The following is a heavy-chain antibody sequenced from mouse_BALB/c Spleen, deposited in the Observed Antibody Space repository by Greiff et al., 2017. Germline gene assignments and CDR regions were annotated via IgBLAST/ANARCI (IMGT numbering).Heavy chain of an antibody. Sequence: DVKLQESGGGLVQPGGSMKLSCVASGFTFSNYWMNWVRQSPEKGLEWVAEIRLKSNNYATHYAESVKGMFTISRDASKSSVYLQMNNLRAEDTGIYYCTRHLGRAYWGQGTLVTVSA. V-gene: IGHV6-6*02. CDR3: TRHLGRAY. CDR1: GFTFSNYW. D-gene: IGHD4-1*01. J-gene: IGHJ3*01. CDR2: IRLKSNNYAT.